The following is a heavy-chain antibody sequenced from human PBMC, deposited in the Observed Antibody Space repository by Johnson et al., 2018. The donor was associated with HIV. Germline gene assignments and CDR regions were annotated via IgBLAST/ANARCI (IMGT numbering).Heavy chain of an antibody. Sequence: QMLLVESGGGVVQPGRSLRLSCAASGFTFSNYGMPWVRQAPGKGLEWVAVILYRGSTKYYADSVKGRFTISRDNSKNTLYLQMNSRRAEDTAVVYCAAELLGTEHDAFDIWGQGTMVTVSS. J-gene: IGHJ3*02. CDR2: ILYRGSTK. D-gene: IGHD3-10*01. CDR1: GFTFSNYG. V-gene: IGHV3-30*03. CDR3: AAELLGTEHDAFDI.